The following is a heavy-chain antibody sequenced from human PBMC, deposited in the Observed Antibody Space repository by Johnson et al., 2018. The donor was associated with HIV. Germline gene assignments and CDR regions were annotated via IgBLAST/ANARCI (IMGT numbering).Heavy chain of an antibody. Sequence: QVQLVESGGGLVKPGGSLRLSCAASGFTFSDYYMSWIRQAPGKGLEWVSHISSSGSPINYADSVKGRFSISRDSAKNSLYLHMDSLRAEDTAVYYCARVRCRLVKEDITEYETFDIWGQGTMVTVSS. CDR3: ARVRCRLVKEDITEYETFDI. CDR2: ISSSGSPI. D-gene: IGHD3-16*01. J-gene: IGHJ3*02. CDR1: GFTFSDYY. V-gene: IGHV3-11*04.